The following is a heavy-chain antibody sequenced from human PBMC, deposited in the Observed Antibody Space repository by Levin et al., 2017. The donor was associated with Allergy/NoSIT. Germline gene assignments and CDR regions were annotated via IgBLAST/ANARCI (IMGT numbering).Heavy chain of an antibody. CDR1: GDSVSANTVA. J-gene: IGHJ4*02. Sequence: SQTLSLTCAISGDSVSANTVAWNWIRQSPSRGLEWLGRTYYSSKLYYDYGVSVKSRITNNPGASQNQFPLPLNSWTPGDTAVYYCARSSSSGIDYWGQGTLVTVSS. CDR2: TYYSSKLYY. CDR3: ARSSSSGIDY. V-gene: IGHV6-1*01. D-gene: IGHD1-26*01.